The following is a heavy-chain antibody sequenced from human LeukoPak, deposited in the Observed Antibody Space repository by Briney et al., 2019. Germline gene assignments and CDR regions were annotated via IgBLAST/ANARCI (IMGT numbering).Heavy chain of an antibody. CDR3: ATKRGSGYDWAFDY. J-gene: IGHJ4*02. D-gene: IGHD5-12*01. CDR1: GFTFSSYA. Sequence: GGSLRLSCAASGFTFSSYAMSWVRQAPGKGLEWVSAISGSGGSTYYADSVKGRFTISRDHSKNTLYLQMNSLRAEGTAVYYCATKRGSGYDWAFDYWGQGTLVTVSS. V-gene: IGHV3-23*01. CDR2: ISGSGGST.